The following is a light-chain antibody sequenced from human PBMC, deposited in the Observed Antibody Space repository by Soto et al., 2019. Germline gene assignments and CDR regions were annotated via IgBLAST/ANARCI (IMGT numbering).Light chain of an antibody. J-gene: IGKJ5*01. CDR1: QSVSSN. Sequence: EIVLTQSPGTVSLSPGERATLSCRSSQSVSSNLAWYQQKPGQAPRLLIYGASTRATGIPARFSGSGSGTEFSLTISSLQSEDFAVYYCQQYNNWPPQITFGQGTRLEIK. CDR2: GAS. V-gene: IGKV3-15*01. CDR3: QQYNNWPPQIT.